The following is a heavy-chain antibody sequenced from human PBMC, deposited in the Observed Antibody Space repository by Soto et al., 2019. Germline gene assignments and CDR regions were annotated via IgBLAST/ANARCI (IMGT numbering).Heavy chain of an antibody. CDR1: GYIFTNYG. Sequence: QVQLVQSGAEVTRPGASVKVSCKASGYIFTNYGISWVRQAPGQGLERMGWISGYNGNTNYAQKFQGRVTMPTDTSTTTAYMELRSLQSDDRAVFYCARGRYSSGGLDVWGQGTTVTVSS. CDR2: ISGYNGNT. J-gene: IGHJ6*02. D-gene: IGHD3-9*01. CDR3: ARGRYSSGGLDV. V-gene: IGHV1-18*01.